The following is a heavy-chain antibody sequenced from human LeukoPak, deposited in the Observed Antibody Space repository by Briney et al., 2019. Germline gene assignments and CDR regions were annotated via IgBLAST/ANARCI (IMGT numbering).Heavy chain of an antibody. J-gene: IGHJ4*02. CDR2: INPYGGRA. CDR1: LYTLTTYY. Sequence: ASVKVSCKPSLYTLTTYYMHSVRQAPGQGLEWMGMINPYGGRANYAQNFQFQGRVTITRDTHTSTAYMELSSTKSPYTAIYPCARGGSEQLAPPFDSWGQGTLVTVSS. D-gene: IGHD6-13*01. V-gene: IGHV1-46*01. CDR3: ARGGSEQLAPPFDS.